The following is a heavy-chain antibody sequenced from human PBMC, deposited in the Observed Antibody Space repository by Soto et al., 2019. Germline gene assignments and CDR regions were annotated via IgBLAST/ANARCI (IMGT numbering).Heavy chain of an antibody. J-gene: IGHJ5*02. CDR3: ARDLMDYGGNSRWFDP. CDR1: GGSISSGGYY. D-gene: IGHD4-17*01. CDR2: IYYSGST. Sequence: SETLSLTCTVSGGSISSGGYYWSWIRQHPGKGLEWIGYIYYSGSTYYNPSLKSRVTISVDTSKNQFSLKLSSVTAADTAVYYCARDLMDYGGNSRWFDPWGQGTLVTVSS. V-gene: IGHV4-31*03.